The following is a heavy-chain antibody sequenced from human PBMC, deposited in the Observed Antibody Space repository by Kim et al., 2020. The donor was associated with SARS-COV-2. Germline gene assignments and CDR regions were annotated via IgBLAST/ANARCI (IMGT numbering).Heavy chain of an antibody. CDR3: ARGRIVGVVTAILGWFDP. CDR2: IYYSGST. J-gene: IGHJ5*02. V-gene: IGHV4-31*03. CDR1: GDSISSGGYY. Sequence: SETLSLTCTVSGDSISSGGYYWSWIRQHPGKGLEWIGYIYYSGSTYYNPSLKSRVTISVDTSKNQFSLKLSSVTAADTAVYYCARGRIVGVVTAILGWFDPWGQGTLVTVSS. D-gene: IGHD2-21*02.